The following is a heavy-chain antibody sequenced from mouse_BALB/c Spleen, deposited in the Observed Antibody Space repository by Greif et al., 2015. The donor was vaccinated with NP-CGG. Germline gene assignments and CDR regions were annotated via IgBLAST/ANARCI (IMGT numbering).Heavy chain of an antibody. Sequence: EVQLVESGGGLVQPGGSLKLSCAASGFTFSSYTMSWVRQTPEKRLEWVAYISNGGGSTYYPDTVKGRFTISRDNAKNTLYLQMSSLKSEDTAMYYCARHILDYWGQGTSVTVSS. V-gene: IGHV5-12-2*01. CDR1: GFTFSSYT. CDR2: ISNGGGST. J-gene: IGHJ4*01. CDR3: ARHILDY.